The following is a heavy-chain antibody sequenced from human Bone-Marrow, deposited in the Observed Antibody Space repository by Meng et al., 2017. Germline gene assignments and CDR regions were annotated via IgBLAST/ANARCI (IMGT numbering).Heavy chain of an antibody. Sequence: QVQLQESGAGLVKPSETLSLTCTVSGGSISSYYWSWIRQPTGKGLAWIGYIYYSGSTNYNPSLKSRVTISVDTSKNQFSLNLSSVTAAYTAVYYCAGGGWSLDYWGQGTLVTVSS. J-gene: IGHJ4*02. CDR3: AGGGWSLDY. V-gene: IGHV4-59*08. CDR1: GGSISSYY. CDR2: IYYSGST. D-gene: IGHD2-15*01.